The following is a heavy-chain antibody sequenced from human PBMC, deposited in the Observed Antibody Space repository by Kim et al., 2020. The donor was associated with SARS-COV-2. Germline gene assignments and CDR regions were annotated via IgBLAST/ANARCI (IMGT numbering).Heavy chain of an antibody. CDR2: T. D-gene: IGHD6-13*01. Sequence: TYYADSVKGRFTISRDNSKSTLFLEMNSLRAEDTAVYYCAKSGGGAAAFDYWGQGTQITVSS. J-gene: IGHJ4*02. CDR3: AKSGGGAAAFDY. V-gene: IGHV3-23*01.